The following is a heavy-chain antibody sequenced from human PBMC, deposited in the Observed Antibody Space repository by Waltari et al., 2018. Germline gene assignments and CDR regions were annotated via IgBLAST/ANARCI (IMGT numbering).Heavy chain of an antibody. Sequence: QVQLVESGGGVVQPGRSLRLSCVAPGFTFSRFGMPWVRQAPGKGLEWVAGTSYDGSQESYGDSVRGRFTISRDNSKDTLYLQLNRLGAEDTAVYYCAKDLGIALANLAYWGQGTLVTVSS. D-gene: IGHD3-16*01. CDR1: GFTFSRFG. CDR2: TSYDGSQE. V-gene: IGHV3-30*18. CDR3: AKDLGIALANLAY. J-gene: IGHJ4*02.